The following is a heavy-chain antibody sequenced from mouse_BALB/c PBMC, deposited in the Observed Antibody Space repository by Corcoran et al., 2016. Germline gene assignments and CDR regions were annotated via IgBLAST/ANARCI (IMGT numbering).Heavy chain of an antibody. CDR1: GFNIKDTY. J-gene: IGHJ3*01. V-gene: IGHV14-3*02. CDR2: IDPANGNT. Sequence: EVQLQQSGAELVKPGASVKLSCTASGFNIKDTYMHWVKQRPEQGLEWIGRIDPANGNTKYDPKSQGKATITADTSSNTAYLQLSSLTSEDTAVYYCARSALYGWFAYWGQGTLVTVSA. CDR3: ARSALYGWFAY. D-gene: IGHD1-1*02.